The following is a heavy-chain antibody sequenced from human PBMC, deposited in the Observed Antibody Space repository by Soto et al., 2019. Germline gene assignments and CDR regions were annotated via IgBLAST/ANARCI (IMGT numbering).Heavy chain of an antibody. V-gene: IGHV1-24*01. CDR2: FDPEDGET. CDR3: ATVKNLYSSSPYYFDY. J-gene: IGHJ4*02. Sequence: ASVKVSCKVSGYTLTELSMHLVRQAPGKGLEWMGGFDPEDGETIYAQKFQGRVTMTEDTSTDTAYMELSSLRSEDTAVYYCATVKNLYSSSPYYFDYWGQGTLVTVSS. CDR1: GYTLTELS. D-gene: IGHD6-6*01.